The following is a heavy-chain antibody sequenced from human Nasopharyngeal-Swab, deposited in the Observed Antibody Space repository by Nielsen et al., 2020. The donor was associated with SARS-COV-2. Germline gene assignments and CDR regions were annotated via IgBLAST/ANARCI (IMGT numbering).Heavy chain of an antibody. CDR2: INHSGST. CDR3: AREINGMTTVNSGFDN. CDR1: GAPFTGYY. D-gene: IGHD4-11*01. V-gene: IGHV4-34*01. J-gene: IGHJ4*02. Sequence: SETPSPTCPVYGAPFTGYYWRWVRHPPGKGLEWIGEINHSGSTNYNPALKSRDTISVDTTKNQFSMKLSSVTAANTTVYYYAREINGMTTVNSGFDNWGQGTLVTVSS.